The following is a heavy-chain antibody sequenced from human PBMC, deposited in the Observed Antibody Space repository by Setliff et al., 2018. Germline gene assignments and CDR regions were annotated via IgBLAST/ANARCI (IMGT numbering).Heavy chain of an antibody. D-gene: IGHD6-13*01. CDR2: IYYSGSP. CDR3: ARTQGEQQLTHPYYYYYYMDV. Sequence: PSETLSLTCTVSGGSISSHYWSWVRHPPGKGLEWIGYIYYSGSPNYNPSLKSRVTISLDTSKNQFSLRLTSVTAADTAAYYCARTQGEQQLTHPYYYYYYMDVGGKGTTVTVSS. J-gene: IGHJ6*03. V-gene: IGHV4-59*11. CDR1: GGSISSHY.